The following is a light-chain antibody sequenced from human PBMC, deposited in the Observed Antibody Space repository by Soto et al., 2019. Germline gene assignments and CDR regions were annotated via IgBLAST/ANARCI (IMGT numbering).Light chain of an antibody. CDR1: QGVSSN. Sequence: EIVTMGAPAFLNETPGETATHYCRASQGVSSNLAWYQQKPGQAPRLLIYGASTRATGIPARFSGSGSGTEFTLTISSLQSEDFAVYYCQQYNNWPPCTFGQGTKVDI. J-gene: IGKJ1*01. V-gene: IGKV3-15*01. CDR3: QQYNNWPPCT. CDR2: GAS.